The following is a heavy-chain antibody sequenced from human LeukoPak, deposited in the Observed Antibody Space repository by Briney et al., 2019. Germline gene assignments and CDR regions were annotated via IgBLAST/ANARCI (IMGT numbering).Heavy chain of an antibody. CDR3: AKGQFGMTTVTFDY. Sequence: PGGSLRLSCAASGFTFSSYAMHWVRQAPGKGLEWVAVISYDGSNKYYADSVKGRFTISRDNSKNTLYLQMNSLRAEDTAVYYCAKGQFGMTTVTFDYWGQGTLVTVSS. CDR1: GFTFSSYA. CDR2: ISYDGSNK. D-gene: IGHD4-17*01. J-gene: IGHJ4*02. V-gene: IGHV3-30*14.